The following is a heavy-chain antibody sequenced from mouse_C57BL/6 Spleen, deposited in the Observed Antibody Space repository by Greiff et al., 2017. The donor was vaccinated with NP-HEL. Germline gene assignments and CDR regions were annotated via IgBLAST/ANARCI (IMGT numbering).Heavy chain of an antibody. Sequence: QVQLKQSGAELARPGASVKLSCKASGYTFTSYGISWVKQRTGQGLEWIGEIYPRSGNTYYNEKFKGKATLTADKSSSTAYMELRSLTSEDSAVYFCARWLYYGSSSGYFDVWGTGTTVTVSS. V-gene: IGHV1-81*01. J-gene: IGHJ1*03. CDR3: ARWLYYGSSSGYFDV. CDR1: GYTFTSYG. CDR2: IYPRSGNT. D-gene: IGHD1-1*01.